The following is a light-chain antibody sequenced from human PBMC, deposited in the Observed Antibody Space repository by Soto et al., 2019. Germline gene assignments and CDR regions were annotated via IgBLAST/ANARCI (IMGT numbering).Light chain of an antibody. J-gene: IGKJ1*01. CDR3: QQYNSYWT. Sequence: DLQMSQSPSTLSASVGDRVTITGRASQSISSWLAWYQQKPGKAPKLLIYDASSLESAVPSRFSGSGSGTEFTLTISSLQPDDFATYYCQQYNSYWTFGQGTKVDI. CDR2: DAS. V-gene: IGKV1-5*01. CDR1: QSISSW.